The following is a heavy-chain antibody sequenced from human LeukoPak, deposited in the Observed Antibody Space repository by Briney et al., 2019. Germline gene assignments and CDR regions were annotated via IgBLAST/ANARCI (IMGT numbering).Heavy chain of an antibody. D-gene: IGHD1-26*01. V-gene: IGHV1-2*02. CDR3: ARDWWELLPDPPIYYFDY. CDR2: INPNSGGT. J-gene: IGHJ4*02. Sequence: RGASVKVSCKASGYTFTGYYMHWVRQAPGQGLEWMGWINPNSGGTNYAQKFQGRVTMTRDTSISTAYMELSRLRSDDTAVYYCARDWWELLPDPPIYYFDYWGQGTLVTVSS. CDR1: GYTFTGYY.